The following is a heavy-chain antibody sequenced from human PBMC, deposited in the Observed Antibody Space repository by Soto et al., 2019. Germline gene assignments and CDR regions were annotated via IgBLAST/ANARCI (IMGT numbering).Heavy chain of an antibody. V-gene: IGHV4-4*07. CDR3: VRDGTKTLRDWFDP. J-gene: IGHJ5*02. Sequence: PSETLSLTCTVSGASISGFYWSWFRKSAGKGLEWIGRIYATGTTDYNPSLKSRVMMSVGTSKKQFSLKLRSVTAADTAVYYCVRDGTKTLRDWFDPWGQG. CDR2: IYATGTT. CDR1: GASISGFY. D-gene: IGHD1-1*01.